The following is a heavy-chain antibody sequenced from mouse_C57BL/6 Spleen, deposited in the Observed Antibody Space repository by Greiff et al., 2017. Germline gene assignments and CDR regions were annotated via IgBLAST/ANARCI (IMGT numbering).Heavy chain of an antibody. Sequence: VQLKQSGTVLARPGASVKMSCKTSGYTFTSYWMHWVKQRPGQGLEWIGAIYPGNSDTSYNQKFKGKAKLTAVTSASTAYMELSSLTNEDSAVYYCTEDYGSSFWFAYWGQGTLVTVSA. V-gene: IGHV1-5*01. CDR1: GYTFTSYW. D-gene: IGHD1-1*01. J-gene: IGHJ3*01. CDR3: TEDYGSSFWFAY. CDR2: IYPGNSDT.